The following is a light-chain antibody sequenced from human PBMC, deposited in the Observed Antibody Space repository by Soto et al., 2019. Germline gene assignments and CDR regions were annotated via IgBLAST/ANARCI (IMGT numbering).Light chain of an antibody. V-gene: IGLV4-69*01. CDR2: VKSDGSH. CDR3: QAWGTSAV. CDR1: SGHSSYA. Sequence: QLVLTQSPSASASLGASVKLTCTLSSGHSSYANAWYQQQPERGPRFLMKVKSDGSHNKGDGIPDRFSGSSSGAERHLTISSLQSEDEGDYYCQAWGTSAVFGGGTQLTVL. J-gene: IGLJ7*01.